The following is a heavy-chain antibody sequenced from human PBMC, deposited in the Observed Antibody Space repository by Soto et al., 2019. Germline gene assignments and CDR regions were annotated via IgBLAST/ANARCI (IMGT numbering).Heavy chain of an antibody. CDR1: GFTCCNAW. J-gene: IGHJ6*02. Sequence: GGSLRLSCAPSGFTCCNAWMQWVRQAPGRGLEWVSYISTGGSTIYYADSVKGRFTISRDNAKNSLFLEMNSLRPEDTAVYYCVRVRAGAANGYYGMDVWGQGSTVTVSS. V-gene: IGHV3-48*04. CDR3: VRVRAGAANGYYGMDV. D-gene: IGHD1-26*01. CDR2: ISTGGSTI.